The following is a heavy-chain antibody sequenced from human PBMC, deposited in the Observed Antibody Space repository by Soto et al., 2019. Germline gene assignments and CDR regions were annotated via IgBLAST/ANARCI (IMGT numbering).Heavy chain of an antibody. D-gene: IGHD2-21*01. CDR1: GFTFSSYA. V-gene: IGHV3-23*01. J-gene: IGHJ1*01. CDR2: ISGSGGST. Sequence: GGSLRLSCAASGFTFSSYAMSWVRQAPGKGLEWVSAISGSGGSTYYADSVKGRFTISRDNSKNTLYLQMNSLRAEDTAVYYCAKVKGFAVIARLGFQHWGQGTLVTVSS. CDR3: AKVKGFAVIARLGFQH.